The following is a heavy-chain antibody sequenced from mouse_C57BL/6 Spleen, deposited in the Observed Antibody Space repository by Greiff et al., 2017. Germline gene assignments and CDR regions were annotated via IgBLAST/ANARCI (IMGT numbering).Heavy chain of an antibody. CDR2: IYPRDGST. Sequence: VQLQQSGAELVKPGASVKISCKASGYTFTDHTMHWVKQRPEQGLEWIGYIYPRDGSTKYNEKFKGKATLTADKSSSTAYTQLSSLTSEDSAVYFCARYPNDYDGALDYWGQGTSVTVSS. CDR3: ARYPNDYDGALDY. V-gene: IGHV1-78*01. CDR1: GYTFTDHT. D-gene: IGHD2-4*01. J-gene: IGHJ4*01.